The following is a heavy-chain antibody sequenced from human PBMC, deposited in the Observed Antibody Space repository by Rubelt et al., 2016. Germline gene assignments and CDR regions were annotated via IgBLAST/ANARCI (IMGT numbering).Heavy chain of an antibody. V-gene: IGHV4-59*01. CDR2: IYFSGRT. Sequence: QVQLQESGPGLVKPSETLSLTCSVSGGSISTYYWSWVRQSPGKGLEWIGYIYFSGRTDYNPSLKSRFTILLETSKNQFSLRLSAVTAAETGVYYCARENDYYYYMDVWGKGTTVTVSS. CDR3: ARENDYYYYMDV. CDR1: GGSISTYY. J-gene: IGHJ6*03.